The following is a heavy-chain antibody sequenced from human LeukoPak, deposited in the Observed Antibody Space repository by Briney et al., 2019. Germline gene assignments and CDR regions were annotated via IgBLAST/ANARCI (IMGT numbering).Heavy chain of an antibody. J-gene: IGHJ5*02. CDR3: ARDREKDPWTQLPHNWFAP. CDR2: INHSGST. Sequence: SETLPLTCAVYGGTFSGYYWSWIRQPPGKGLEWIGEINHSGSTNYNPSLKSRVTISVDTSKNQFSLKLSSVTAADTAVYYCARDREKDPWTQLPHNWFAPWGQEPLVTVSS. D-gene: IGHD2-2*01. V-gene: IGHV4-34*01. CDR1: GGTFSGYY.